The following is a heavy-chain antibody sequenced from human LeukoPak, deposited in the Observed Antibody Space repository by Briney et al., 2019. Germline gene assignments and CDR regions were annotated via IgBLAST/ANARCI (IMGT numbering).Heavy chain of an antibody. CDR2: ISSSGSTI. CDR1: GFTFSSYE. D-gene: IGHD2-2*01. Sequence: AGGSLRLSCAASGFTFSSYEMNWVRQAPGKGLEWVSYISSSGSTIYYADSVKGRFTISRDNAKNSLYLQMNSLRAEDTAVYYCARAGYCSSTSCNHYYYYMDVWGKGTTVTVSS. J-gene: IGHJ6*03. V-gene: IGHV3-48*03. CDR3: ARAGYCSSTSCNHYYYYMDV.